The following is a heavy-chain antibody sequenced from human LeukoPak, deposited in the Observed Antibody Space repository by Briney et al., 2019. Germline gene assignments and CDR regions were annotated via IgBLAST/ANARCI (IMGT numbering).Heavy chain of an antibody. Sequence: GGSLRLSCAASGFTFSSYGTHWVRQAPGKGLEWVAFIRYDGSNKYYADSVKGRFTISRDNSKNALYLQMNSLRAEDTAVYYCAKEYSYGTEFDYWGQGTLVTVSS. CDR3: AKEYSYGTEFDY. CDR1: GFTFSSYG. CDR2: IRYDGSNK. D-gene: IGHD5-18*01. V-gene: IGHV3-30*02. J-gene: IGHJ4*02.